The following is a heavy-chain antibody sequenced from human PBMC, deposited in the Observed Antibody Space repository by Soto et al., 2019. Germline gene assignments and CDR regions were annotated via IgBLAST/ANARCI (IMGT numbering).Heavy chain of an antibody. CDR1: GLTFRSYW. CDR2: IWYDGSNK. J-gene: IGHJ6*02. V-gene: IGHV3-33*08. Sequence: GGSLRLSCAASGLTFRSYWMHWVRQAPGKGLEWVAVIWYDGSNKYYADSVKGRFTISRDNSKNTLYLQMNSLRAEDTAVYYCAREHIHVLRYFDWRVNAPYYYGMDVWGQGTTVTVSS. CDR3: AREHIHVLRYFDWRVNAPYYYGMDV. D-gene: IGHD3-9*01.